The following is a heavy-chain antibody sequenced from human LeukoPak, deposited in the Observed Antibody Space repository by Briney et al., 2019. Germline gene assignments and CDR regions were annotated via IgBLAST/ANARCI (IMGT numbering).Heavy chain of an antibody. CDR3: ARAVISFGAAVAKGFDC. D-gene: IGHD3-16*01. Sequence: KPSETLSLTCTVSGGSISSFYWSWIRQPPGKGLELIGDIYYSGSTNYNPSLESRVTMSVDTSKNQFSLKLSSVTAADTAVYYCARAVISFGAAVAKGFDCWGQGTLVTVSS. CDR2: IYYSGST. J-gene: IGHJ4*02. CDR1: GGSISSFY. V-gene: IGHV4-59*01.